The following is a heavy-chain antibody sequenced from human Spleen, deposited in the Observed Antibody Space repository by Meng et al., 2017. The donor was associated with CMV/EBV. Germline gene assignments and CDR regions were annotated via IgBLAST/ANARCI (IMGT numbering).Heavy chain of an antibody. Sequence: GGSLRLSCAASGFTFSDHYMDWVRQAPGKGLEWVGRTRNKANSYTTEYAASVKGRFTISRDDSKNSLYLQMNSLKTEDTAVYYCAREAVPPRFLEWLSRPYYGMDVWGQGTTVTVSS. J-gene: IGHJ6*02. CDR1: GFTFSDHY. CDR2: TRNKANSYTT. CDR3: AREAVPPRFLEWLSRPYYGMDV. V-gene: IGHV3-72*01. D-gene: IGHD3-3*01.